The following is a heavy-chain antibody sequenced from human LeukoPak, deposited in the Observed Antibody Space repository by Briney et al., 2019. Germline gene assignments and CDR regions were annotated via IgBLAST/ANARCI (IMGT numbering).Heavy chain of an antibody. CDR3: ARGGYYDSSGYSDY. J-gene: IGHJ4*02. CDR2: ISSSSSTI. V-gene: IGHV3-48*01. Sequence: GGSLRLSCAASGFTFSSYSMTWVRQAPGKGLEWVSYISSSSSTIYYADSVKGRFTISRDNAKNSLYLQMNSLRAEGTAVYHCARGGYYDSSGYSDYWGQGTLVTVSS. CDR1: GFTFSSYS. D-gene: IGHD3-22*01.